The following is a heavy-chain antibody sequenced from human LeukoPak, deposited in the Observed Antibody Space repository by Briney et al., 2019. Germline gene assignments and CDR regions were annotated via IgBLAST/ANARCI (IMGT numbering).Heavy chain of an antibody. D-gene: IGHD3-22*01. J-gene: IGHJ2*01. V-gene: IGHV1-2*02. Sequence: ASVKVSCKASGYTFTGYYMHWVRQAPGQGLEWMGWINPNSGGTNYAQKFQGRVTMTRDTSINTAYMELSRLRSDDTAVYYCAINPDSSGGGSDWYFDLWGRGTLVTVSS. CDR2: INPNSGGT. CDR3: AINPDSSGGGSDWYFDL. CDR1: GYTFTGYY.